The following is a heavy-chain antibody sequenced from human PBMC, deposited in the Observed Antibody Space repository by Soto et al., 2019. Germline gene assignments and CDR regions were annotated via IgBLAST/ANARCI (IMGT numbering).Heavy chain of an antibody. J-gene: IGHJ5*02. CDR1: GFPFNTYA. D-gene: IGHD5-18*01. CDR2: ISESGDNA. V-gene: IGHV3-23*01. CDR3: AKGGYIYGLDP. Sequence: LRLSCAASGFPFNTYAISWVRQAPGKGPEWVSAISESGDNAFYADSVQGRFTISRGNSYNILYLQMNSLRAEDTALYFCAKGGYIYGLDPWGQGTLVTVSS.